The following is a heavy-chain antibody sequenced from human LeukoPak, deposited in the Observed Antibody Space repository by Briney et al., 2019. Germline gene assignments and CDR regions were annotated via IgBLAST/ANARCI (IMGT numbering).Heavy chain of an antibody. CDR1: GGSISSRSYY. CDR2: IYYSGST. CDR3: ARGPLVVPAAQNAFDI. J-gene: IGHJ3*02. Sequence: SETLSLTCTVSGGSISSRSYYWGWIRQPPGKGLEWIGSIYYSGSTYYNPSLKSRVTISVDTSKNQFSLKLSSVTAADTAVYYCARGPLVVPAAQNAFDIWGQGTMVTVSS. D-gene: IGHD2-2*01. V-gene: IGHV4-39*07.